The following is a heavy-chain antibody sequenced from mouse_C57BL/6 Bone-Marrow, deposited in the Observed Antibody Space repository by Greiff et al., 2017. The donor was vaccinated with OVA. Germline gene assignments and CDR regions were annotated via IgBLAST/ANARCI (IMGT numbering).Heavy chain of an antibody. V-gene: IGHV14-4*01. D-gene: IGHD2-3*01. CDR3: TTYDGYPAWFAY. CDR2: IDPENGDT. Sequence: VQLQQSGAELVRPGASVKLSCTASGFNIKDDYMHLVKQRPEQGLEWIGWIDPENGDTEYASKFQGKATITADTSSNTAYLQLSSLASEDTAVYYCTTYDGYPAWFAYWGQGTLVTVSA. J-gene: IGHJ3*01. CDR1: GFNIKDDY.